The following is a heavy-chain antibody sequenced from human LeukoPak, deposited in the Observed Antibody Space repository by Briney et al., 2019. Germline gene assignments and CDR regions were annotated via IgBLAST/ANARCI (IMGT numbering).Heavy chain of an antibody. J-gene: IGHJ3*02. CDR3: ARDHGDDAFDI. CDR1: GYTFTNYY. V-gene: IGHV1-2*02. CDR2: INSNRGGT. Sequence: GASVKVSCKASGYTFTNYYIHWARQAPGQGLEWMGWINSNRGGTNYAQKFQGRVTMTRDTSISTAYMELRSVRSDDTAVYYCARDHGDDAFDIWGPGTMVTVSS. D-gene: IGHD3-3*01.